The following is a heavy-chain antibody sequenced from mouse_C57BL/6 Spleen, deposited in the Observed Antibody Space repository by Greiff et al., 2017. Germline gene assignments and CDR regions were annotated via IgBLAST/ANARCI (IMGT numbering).Heavy chain of an antibody. CDR3: ARDKNDGYYFFAY. CDR2: ISYDGSN. CDR1: GYSITSGYY. J-gene: IGHJ3*01. D-gene: IGHD2-3*01. V-gene: IGHV3-6*01. Sequence: EVKLVESGPGLVKPSQSLSLTCSVTGYSITSGYYWNWIRQFPGNKLEWMGYISYDGSNNYNPSLKNRISITRDTSKNQFFLKLNSVTTEDTATYYCARDKNDGYYFFAYWGQGTLVTVSA.